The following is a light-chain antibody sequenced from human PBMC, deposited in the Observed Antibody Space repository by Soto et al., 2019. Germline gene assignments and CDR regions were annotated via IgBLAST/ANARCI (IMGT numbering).Light chain of an antibody. CDR3: SSYTNSSTLMV. J-gene: IGLJ2*01. Sequence: QSALTQPASVSGSPGQSITISCTGTSSDVGGYNYVSWYQQHPGKAPKLMIYEVSNRPSGVSDRFSGSKSGNTASLTISGSQPEDEADYDCSSYTNSSTLMVFGGGTKLTVL. CDR1: SSDVGGYNY. V-gene: IGLV2-14*01. CDR2: EVS.